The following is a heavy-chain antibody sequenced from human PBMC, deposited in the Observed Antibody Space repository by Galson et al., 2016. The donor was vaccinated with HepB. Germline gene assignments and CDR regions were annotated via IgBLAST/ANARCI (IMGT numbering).Heavy chain of an antibody. Sequence: SLRLSCAASGFTFGSYWMNWIRQPPRKGLEWIGEIHHGGTTHYNPSLKSRVTISVDKSKNQFSLMLTSVTDADTAVYYCARNGVGLRPGYQFDPWGQGTLVTVSS. CDR2: IHHGGTT. CDR1: GFTFGSYW. V-gene: IGHV4-4*02. D-gene: IGHD2-8*01. CDR3: ARNGVGLRPGYQFDP. J-gene: IGHJ5*02.